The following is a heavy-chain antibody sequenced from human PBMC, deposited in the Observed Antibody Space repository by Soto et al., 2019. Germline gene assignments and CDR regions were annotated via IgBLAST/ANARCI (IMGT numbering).Heavy chain of an antibody. CDR1: GGTFSSYA. CDR2: IIPIFGTA. D-gene: IGHD3-3*01. V-gene: IGHV1-69*13. Sequence: SVKVSCKASGGTFSSYAISWVRQAPGQGLEWMGGIIPIFGTANYAQKFQGRVTITADESTSTAYMELSSLRSEDTAVYYCARGPLAARRFVEWLLDFWGQGTLVTVSS. CDR3: ARGPLAARRFVEWLLDF. J-gene: IGHJ4*02.